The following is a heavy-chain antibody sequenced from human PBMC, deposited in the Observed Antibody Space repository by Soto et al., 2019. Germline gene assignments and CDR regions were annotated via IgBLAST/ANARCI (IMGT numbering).Heavy chain of an antibody. CDR1: GVTFSTYA. J-gene: IGHJ4*02. Sequence: QVQLVQSGAEVKKPGSSVKVSCKASGVTFSTYAIDWVRQAPGQGLEWMGGIIPLFGTAKYAQNFQGRITITADESTNTAYMELRSMKSQDTAVYYCARGVHYDSSGYYYVYWGQGTLVTVSS. D-gene: IGHD3-22*01. CDR3: ARGVHYDSSGYYYVY. V-gene: IGHV1-69*01. CDR2: IIPLFGTA.